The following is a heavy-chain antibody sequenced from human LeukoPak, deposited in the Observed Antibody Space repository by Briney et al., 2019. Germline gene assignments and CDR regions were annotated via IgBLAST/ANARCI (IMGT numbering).Heavy chain of an antibody. CDR3: ARDISYCGGDCAPYHFDY. CDR2: INSEGSGT. Sequence: PRGAPRHSCAASGFTLYSHWVHWVRQAPGKRPVCVSRINSEGSGTRDEHFVKSPFTISRDKVKNSLYLQMNSLRDEDTAVYYCARDISYCGGDCAPYHFDYWGQGPLVTVSS. D-gene: IGHD2-21*02. CDR1: GFTLYSHW. V-gene: IGHV3-74*01. J-gene: IGHJ4*02.